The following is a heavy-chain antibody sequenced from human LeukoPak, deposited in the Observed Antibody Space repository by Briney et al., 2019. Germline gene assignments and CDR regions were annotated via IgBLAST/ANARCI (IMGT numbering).Heavy chain of an antibody. CDR1: GGSFSGYY. D-gene: IGHD6-19*01. CDR3: TRGGAVAAYFHYDMDV. CDR2: INHSGST. Sequence: SGTLSLTCAVYGGSFSGYYWSWIRQSPAKGLEWIGEINHSGSTNYNPSLKSRVTISLDTSKNQFSLKLSSVTAADTAVYYCTRGGAVAAYFHYDMDVWGQGTTVTVSS. V-gene: IGHV4-34*01. J-gene: IGHJ6*02.